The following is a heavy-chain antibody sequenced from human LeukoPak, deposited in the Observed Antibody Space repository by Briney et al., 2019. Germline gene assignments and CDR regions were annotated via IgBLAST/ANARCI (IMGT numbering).Heavy chain of an antibody. Sequence: GGSLRLSCAASGFTFSSYWMHWVRQAPGKGLVWVSCISSVGSDSIYADSVKGRFTISRDNAKNTLYLLMNSLRAEDTAVYYYARDFTSGRFDRWGQGTLVTVSS. CDR3: ARDFTSGRFDR. D-gene: IGHD3-16*01. J-gene: IGHJ5*02. CDR2: ISSVGSDS. CDR1: GFTFSSYW. V-gene: IGHV3-74*01.